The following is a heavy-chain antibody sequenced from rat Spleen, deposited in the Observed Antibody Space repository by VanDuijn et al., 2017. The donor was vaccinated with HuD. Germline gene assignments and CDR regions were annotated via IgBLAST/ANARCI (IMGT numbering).Heavy chain of an antibody. V-gene: IGHV5-29*01. D-gene: IGHD5-1*01. Sequence: EVQLVESGGGLVQPGRSLKLSCAASGFTFSNYGMAWVRQAPTKGLEWVATISYDGSSTYYRDSVKGRFTISRDNVKSTLYLQMNSLRSEDTATYYCARHGLGVWYFDYWGQGVMVTVSS. J-gene: IGHJ2*01. CDR2: ISYDGSST. CDR3: ARHGLGVWYFDY. CDR1: GFTFSNYG.